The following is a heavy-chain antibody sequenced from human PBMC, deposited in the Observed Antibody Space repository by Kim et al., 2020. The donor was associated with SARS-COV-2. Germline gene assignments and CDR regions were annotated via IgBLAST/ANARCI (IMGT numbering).Heavy chain of an antibody. CDR1: GFSFSNFP. D-gene: IGHD3-10*01. CDR2: ISASGGHT. CDR3: AKDMEVGLSTMDY. Sequence: GGSLRLSCAASGFSFSNFPMSWVRQAPGRGLEWVSAISASGGHTYYTPSVRGRLTVSRDNSENTLFLQMSSLGVDDTAVYYCAKDMEVGLSTMDYW. J-gene: IGHJ4*01. V-gene: IGHV3-23*01.